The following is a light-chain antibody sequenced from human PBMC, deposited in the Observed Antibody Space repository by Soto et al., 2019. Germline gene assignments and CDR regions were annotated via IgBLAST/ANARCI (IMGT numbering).Light chain of an antibody. CDR2: AAS. J-gene: IGKJ2*01. V-gene: IGKV1-9*01. CDR1: QDITNY. CDR3: QHLTGT. Sequence: QLTQSPSSLSASVGDRVTITCRASQDITNYLGWYQQRSGKAPRLLIYAASTLQRGVPSRFSGSGSGTDFTLTISSLQPEDFATYYCQHLTGTFGQGTTLEI.